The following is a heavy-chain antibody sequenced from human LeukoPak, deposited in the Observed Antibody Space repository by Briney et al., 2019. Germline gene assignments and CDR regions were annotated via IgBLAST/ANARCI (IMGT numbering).Heavy chain of an antibody. D-gene: IGHD4-17*01. J-gene: IGHJ5*02. CDR3: IVFGDSNH. V-gene: IGHV3-53*01. CDR1: GFTGSHNY. CDR2: THSSGGT. Sequence: GGSLRLSCAASGFTGSHNYMSWVRQAPGKGLEWVSATHSSGGTYYADSVKGRFTIFRDTSKNTLYLQINSLSVEDTAVYYCIVFGDSNHWGQGTQVTVSS.